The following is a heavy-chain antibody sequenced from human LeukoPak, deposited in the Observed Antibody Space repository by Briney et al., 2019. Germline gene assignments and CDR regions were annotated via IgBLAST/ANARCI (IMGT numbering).Heavy chain of an antibody. CDR2: IKQDGSEK. V-gene: IGHV3-7*01. J-gene: IGHJ6*02. Sequence: SGGSLRLSCAASGFTFSSYWMSWVRQAPGKGLEWVANIKQDGSEKYYVDSVKGRFTISRDNAKNSLYLQMNSLRAEDTAVYYCARAPHYSNYGPYYYGMDVWGQGTTVTVSS. CDR1: GFTFSSYW. D-gene: IGHD4-11*01. CDR3: ARAPHYSNYGPYYYGMDV.